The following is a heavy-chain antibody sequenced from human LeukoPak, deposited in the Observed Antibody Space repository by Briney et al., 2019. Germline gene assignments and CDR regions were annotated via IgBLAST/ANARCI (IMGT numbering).Heavy chain of an antibody. CDR3: ARDHYGVFDY. J-gene: IGHJ4*02. CDR1: GGSISSYY. CDR2: IYYSGST. D-gene: IGHD4-17*01. Sequence: SETLSLTCTVSGGSISSYYWSWIRQPPGKGLEWIGYIYYSGSTNYNPSLKSRVTISVDTSKNQFSLKLSSVTAADTAVYYCARDHYGVFDYWGQGTLVTVSS. V-gene: IGHV4-59*01.